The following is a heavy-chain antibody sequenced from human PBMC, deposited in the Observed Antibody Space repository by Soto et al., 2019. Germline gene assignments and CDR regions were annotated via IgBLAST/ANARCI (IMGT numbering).Heavy chain of an antibody. CDR1: DGSISGSY. CDR2: VYYTGST. J-gene: IGHJ4*02. D-gene: IGHD6-19*01. CDR3: ARSVAVPGAHIDY. V-gene: IGHV4-59*01. Sequence: PSETLSLTFSVSDGSISGSYWSWIRQSPGKGLEWLGYVYYTGSTNYSPSLRSRVSISVDTSKNEFSLRLSSVTAADTAVYFCARSVAVPGAHIDYWGQGTQVTVS.